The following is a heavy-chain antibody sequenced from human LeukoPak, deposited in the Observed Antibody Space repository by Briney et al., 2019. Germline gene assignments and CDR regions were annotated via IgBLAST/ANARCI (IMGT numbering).Heavy chain of an antibody. CDR3: ARRGAKSDNLDY. D-gene: IGHD1-26*01. CDR2: IYYSGST. Sequence: SETLTLTCTVSGGSISSSNYYWGGIRQPPGKGLEWIGNIYYSGSTYYNPPLKSRVTLSVDTCKNQFSLKLSSVTAADTAVYYCARRGAKSDNLDYWGQGTLVTVS. CDR1: GGSISSSNYY. J-gene: IGHJ4*01. V-gene: IGHV4-39*01.